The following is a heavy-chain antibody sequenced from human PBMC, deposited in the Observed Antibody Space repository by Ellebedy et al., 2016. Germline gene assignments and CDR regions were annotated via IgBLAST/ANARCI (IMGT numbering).Heavy chain of an antibody. Sequence: ASVKVSXXASGYTFTGYYMHWVRQAPGQGLEWMGWINPNSGGTNYAQKFQGRVTMTRDTSISTAYMELSRLRSDDTAVYYCARTTLGANNWFDPWGQGTLVTVSS. J-gene: IGHJ5*02. V-gene: IGHV1-2*02. CDR1: GYTFTGYY. CDR2: INPNSGGT. CDR3: ARTTLGANNWFDP. D-gene: IGHD3-16*01.